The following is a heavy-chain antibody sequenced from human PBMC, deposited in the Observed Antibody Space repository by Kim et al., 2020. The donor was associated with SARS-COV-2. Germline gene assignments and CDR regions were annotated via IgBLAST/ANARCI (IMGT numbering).Heavy chain of an antibody. V-gene: IGHV1-8*01. J-gene: IGHJ4*02. CDR3: ARRIAAAGTPIGY. Sequence: YAQKFQGEVTMTRNTSITTAYMELSSLRSEDTAVYYCARRIAAAGTPIGYWGQGTLVTVSS. D-gene: IGHD6-13*01.